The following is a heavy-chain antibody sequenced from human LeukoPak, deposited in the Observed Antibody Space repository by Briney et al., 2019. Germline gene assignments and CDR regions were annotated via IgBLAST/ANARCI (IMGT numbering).Heavy chain of an antibody. Sequence: GASVKVSCKVSGYTLTELSMHWVRQAPGKGLEWMGGFDPEDGETIYAQKFQGRVTMTEDTSTDTAYMELSSLRSEDTAVYYCATTPYSYGYYYYYYMDVWGKGTTVTVSS. V-gene: IGHV1-24*01. CDR1: GYTLTELS. J-gene: IGHJ6*03. CDR2: FDPEDGET. D-gene: IGHD5-18*01. CDR3: ATTPYSYGYYYYYYMDV.